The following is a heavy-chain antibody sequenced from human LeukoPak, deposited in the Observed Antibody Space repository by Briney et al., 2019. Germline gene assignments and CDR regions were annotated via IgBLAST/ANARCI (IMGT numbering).Heavy chain of an antibody. Sequence: GASVKVSCKASGYTFTGYYMHWVRQAPGQGLEWMGWINPNSGGTNYAQKFQGRVTMTRDTSISTAYMELSRLRSDDTAVYYCAREGVGMRADGAFDIWGQGTMVTVSS. D-gene: IGHD7-27*01. CDR1: GYTFTGYY. CDR2: INPNSGGT. CDR3: AREGVGMRADGAFDI. V-gene: IGHV1-2*02. J-gene: IGHJ3*02.